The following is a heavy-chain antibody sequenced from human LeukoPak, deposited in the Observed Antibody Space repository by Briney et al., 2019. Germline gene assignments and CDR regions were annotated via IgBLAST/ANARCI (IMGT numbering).Heavy chain of an antibody. V-gene: IGHV4-39*07. CDR2: IYYGGST. CDR1: GFTFDDYG. D-gene: IGHD3-10*01. CDR3: ARAYVRGIIITQWFDP. Sequence: ESLRLSCAASGFTFDDYGMSWIRQPPGKGLEWIGNIYYGGSTYYNPSLKSRVTISVDTSKNQFSLKLSSVTAADTAVYYCARAYVRGIIITQWFDPWGQGTLVTVSS. J-gene: IGHJ5*02.